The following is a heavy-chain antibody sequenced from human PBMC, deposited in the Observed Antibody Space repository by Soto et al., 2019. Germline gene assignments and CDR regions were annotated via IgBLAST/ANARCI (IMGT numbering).Heavy chain of an antibody. CDR1: GGTFSSYA. V-gene: IGHV1-69*13. J-gene: IGHJ3*02. CDR2: IIPIFGTA. Sequence: ASVKVSCKASGGTFSSYAISWVRQAPGQGLEWMGGIIPIFGTANYAQKFRGRVTITADESTSTAYMELSSLRSEDTAVYYCARVDHSGYDYDAFDIWGQGTMVTVSS. D-gene: IGHD5-12*01. CDR3: ARVDHSGYDYDAFDI.